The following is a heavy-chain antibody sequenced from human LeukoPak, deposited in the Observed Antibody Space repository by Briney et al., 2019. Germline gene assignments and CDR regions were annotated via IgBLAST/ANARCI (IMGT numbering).Heavy chain of an antibody. J-gene: IGHJ4*02. Sequence: ASVKVSCKASGYTFTGYYMHWVRQAPGQGLEWMGWINPNSGGTNYAQKFQGRVTMTRDTSISTAYMELSRLRSDDTAVYYCARDLERTDTAMVSLDYWGQGTLVTVSS. CDR3: ARDLERTDTAMVSLDY. D-gene: IGHD5-18*01. CDR1: GYTFTGYY. CDR2: INPNSGGT. V-gene: IGHV1-2*02.